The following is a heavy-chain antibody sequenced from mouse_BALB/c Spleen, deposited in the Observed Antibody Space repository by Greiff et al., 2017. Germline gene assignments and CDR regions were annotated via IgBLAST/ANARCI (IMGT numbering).Heavy chain of an antibody. CDR1: GFTFSSFG. J-gene: IGHJ4*01. CDR3: ARSLRRSAMDY. Sequence: EVQLVESGGGLVQPGGSRKLSCAASGFTFSSFGMHWVRQAPEKGLEWVAYISSGSSTIYYADTVKGRFTISRDNPKNTLFLQMTSLRSEDTAMYYCARSLRRSAMDYWGQGTSVTVSA. D-gene: IGHD2-12*01. CDR2: ISSGSSTI. V-gene: IGHV5-17*02.